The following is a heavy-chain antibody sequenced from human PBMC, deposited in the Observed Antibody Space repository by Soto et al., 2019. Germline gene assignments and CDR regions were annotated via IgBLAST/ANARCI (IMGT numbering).Heavy chain of an antibody. D-gene: IGHD2-15*01. V-gene: IGHV1-18*01. CDR3: ARIGYCSGGRCYLGAFDI. J-gene: IGHJ3*02. CDR1: GYTFTTYG. CDR2: ISAYNGYT. Sequence: ASVKVSCKASGYTFTTYGVSWVRQAPGQGLEWMGGISAYNGYTNYAQKFQGRVTMNRDTSTSTAYMELRSLRSDDTAVYYCARIGYCSGGRCYLGAFDIWGQGTMVTVSS.